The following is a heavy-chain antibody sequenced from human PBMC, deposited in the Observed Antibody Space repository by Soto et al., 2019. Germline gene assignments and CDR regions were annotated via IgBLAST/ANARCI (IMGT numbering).Heavy chain of an antibody. CDR2: IIPIFGTA. Sequence: QVQLVQSGAEVKKPGSSVKVSCKASGGTFSSYAISWVRQAPGQGLEWMGGIIPIFGTANYAQKFQGRFTITADKSTSTAYMELSRLRSEDTAVYYCARVLGYCSGGSCRGGSVDPWGQGPLVTVSS. V-gene: IGHV1-69*06. D-gene: IGHD2-15*01. J-gene: IGHJ5*02. CDR1: GGTFSSYA. CDR3: ARVLGYCSGGSCRGGSVDP.